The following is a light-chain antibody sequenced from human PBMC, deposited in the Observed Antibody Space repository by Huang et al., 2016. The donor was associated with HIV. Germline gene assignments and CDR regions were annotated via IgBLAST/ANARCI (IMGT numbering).Light chain of an antibody. Sequence: EIVLTQSPATLSVSPGERATLSCRASQSASNNLVWFQQKPGQAPRLLIYGASTRATGIPARFSGSGSGTGFTLTISSLQSEDFAIYYCQQYNDWPRTFGQGTKVEIK. V-gene: IGKV3D-15*01. CDR2: GAS. CDR1: QSASNN. CDR3: QQYNDWPRT. J-gene: IGKJ1*01.